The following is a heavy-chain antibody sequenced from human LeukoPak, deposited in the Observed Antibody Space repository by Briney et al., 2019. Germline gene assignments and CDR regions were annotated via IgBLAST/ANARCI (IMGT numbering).Heavy chain of an antibody. V-gene: IGHV4-39*01. J-gene: IGHJ4*02. Sequence: KPSETLSLTCTVSGGSISCDNFYWGWIRQPPGKGLEWIGSIYYSGTTYYNPSLKSRVTISVDTSKNQFSLKLSSVTAADTALYYCAKHYMGSSYNHGLDCWGQGTLVTVSS. CDR1: GGSISCDNFY. CDR2: IYYSGTT. D-gene: IGHD3-10*01. CDR3: AKHYMGSSYNHGLDC.